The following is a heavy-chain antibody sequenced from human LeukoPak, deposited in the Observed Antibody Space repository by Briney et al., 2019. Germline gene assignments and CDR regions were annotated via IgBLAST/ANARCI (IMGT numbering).Heavy chain of an antibody. CDR3: ARGPTNLVTAASGWFDP. Sequence: PGGSLRLSCAASGFTFSTYSINWVRQAPGKGLEWVSYISGSSSSIYYADSVKGRFTISRDNAKNSLYLQMNSLRAEDTAVYYCARGPTNLVTAASGWFDPWGQGTLVTVSS. D-gene: IGHD2-15*01. V-gene: IGHV3-21*05. CDR2: ISGSSSSI. CDR1: GFTFSTYS. J-gene: IGHJ5*02.